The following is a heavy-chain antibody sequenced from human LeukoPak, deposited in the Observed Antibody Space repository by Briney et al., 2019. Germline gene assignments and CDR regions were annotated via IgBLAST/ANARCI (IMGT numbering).Heavy chain of an antibody. CDR1: GASISSHC. CDR2: ICHSGST. J-gene: IGHJ4*02. D-gene: IGHD1-1*01. CDR3: ASRPGGNWYGVFDY. Sequence: SETLSLTCTVSGASISSHCWDWIRQPPGKGLEWIGYICHSGSTYYNPSLMSRVTMSLTTSKNQFSLTLSSVTAADTALYYCASRPGGNWYGVFDYWSQGTVVTVSS. V-gene: IGHV4-59*11.